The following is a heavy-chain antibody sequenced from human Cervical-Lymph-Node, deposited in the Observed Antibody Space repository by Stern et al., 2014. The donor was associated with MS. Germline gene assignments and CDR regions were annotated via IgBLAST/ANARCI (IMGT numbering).Heavy chain of an antibody. V-gene: IGHV1-69*09. CDR3: ARVGTYYYGPVYQAGYDS. D-gene: IGHD3-10*01. CDR2: IIPILAMT. CDR1: GGSFSGFV. J-gene: IGHJ4*02. Sequence: VKLEESGAEVKKPGSSVKVSCEASGGSFSGFVISWVRQAPGQGLEWMGRIIPILAMTTYAQIFQGRVTITADTSTTTAYMELSGLRSEDTAVYYCARVGTYYYGPVYQAGYDSWGQGTLVTVSS.